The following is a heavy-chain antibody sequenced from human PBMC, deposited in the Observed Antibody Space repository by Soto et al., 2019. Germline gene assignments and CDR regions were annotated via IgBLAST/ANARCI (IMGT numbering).Heavy chain of an antibody. J-gene: IGHJ4*02. Sequence: GASVKVSCKASGGTFSSYAISWVRQAPGQGLEWMGGIIPIFGTANYAQKFQGRVTVTADESTSTAYTELSSLRSEDTAVYYCAASGYSYGFGGDFDYWGQGTLVTVSS. CDR2: IIPIFGTA. V-gene: IGHV1-69*13. CDR3: AASGYSYGFGGDFDY. CDR1: GGTFSSYA. D-gene: IGHD5-18*01.